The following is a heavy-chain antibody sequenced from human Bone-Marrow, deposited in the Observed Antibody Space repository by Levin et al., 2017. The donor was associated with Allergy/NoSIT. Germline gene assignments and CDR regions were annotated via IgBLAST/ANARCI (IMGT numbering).Heavy chain of an antibody. Sequence: HSQTLSLTCTVSGGSISGYYWTWIRQPPGKGLEWIGYIYYSGSSNYNPSLKSRVTISVDTSKNQFSLMLSSVTSADTAVYYCARKQQLEYNGVDVWGQGTTVTVSS. D-gene: IGHD1-1*01. CDR3: ARKQQLEYNGVDV. J-gene: IGHJ6*02. CDR2: IYYSGSS. V-gene: IGHV4-59*08. CDR1: GGSISGYY.